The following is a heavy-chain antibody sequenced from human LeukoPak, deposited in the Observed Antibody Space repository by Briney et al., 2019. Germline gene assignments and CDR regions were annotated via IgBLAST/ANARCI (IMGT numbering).Heavy chain of an antibody. CDR3: ARGRGGLGREFDY. J-gene: IGHJ4*02. D-gene: IGHD6-19*01. V-gene: IGHV4-61*02. Sequence: SETLSLTCTVSGGSISSSSYYWSWIRQPAGKGLEWIGRIYTSGSTNYNPSLKSRVTISVDTSKNQFSLKLSSVTAADTAVYYCARGRGGLGREFDYWGQGILVTVSS. CDR2: IYTSGST. CDR1: GGSISSSSYY.